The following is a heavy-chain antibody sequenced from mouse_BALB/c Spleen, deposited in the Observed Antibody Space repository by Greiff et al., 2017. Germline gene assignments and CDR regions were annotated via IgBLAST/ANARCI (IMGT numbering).Heavy chain of an antibody. J-gene: IGHJ4*01. CDR3: ARPMITYYYAMDY. D-gene: IGHD2-4*01. CDR1: GFNIKDSY. V-gene: IGHV14-3*02. CDR2: IDPANGNT. Sequence: EVQLQQSGAELVKPGASVKLSCTASGFNIKDSYMHWVKQRPEQGLEWIGRIDPANGNTKYDPKFQGKATITADTSSNTAYLQLSSLTSEDTAVYYCARPMITYYYAMDYWGQGTSVTVSS.